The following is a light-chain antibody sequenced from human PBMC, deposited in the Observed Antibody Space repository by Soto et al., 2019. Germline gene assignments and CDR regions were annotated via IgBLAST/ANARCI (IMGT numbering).Light chain of an antibody. V-gene: IGLV1-40*01. CDR1: SSNIGAGYD. Sequence: QSVLTQPPSVSGAPGQRVTISGTGSSSNIGAGYDVHWYQQLPGTAPKLLIYANSNRPSGVPDRFSGSKSGTSASLAITGLQAEDEADYYCQSYDSSLSAWVFGGGTKLTVL. CDR3: QSYDSSLSAWV. J-gene: IGLJ3*02. CDR2: ANS.